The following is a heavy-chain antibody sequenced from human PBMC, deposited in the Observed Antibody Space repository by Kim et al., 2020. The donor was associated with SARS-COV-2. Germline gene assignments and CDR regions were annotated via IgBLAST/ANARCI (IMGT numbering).Heavy chain of an antibody. CDR2: VRGSGGST. Sequence: GGSLRLSCVASGFTFSNYAMSWVRQAPGKGPEWVSLVRGSGGSTYYADSVKGRFAISRDNSKKTLYLQMNSLRAEDTAVYYCVKVEIYTWSFFDYCGQGTLVTVSS. CDR1: GFTFSNYA. J-gene: IGHJ4*02. D-gene: IGHD2-15*01. CDR3: VKVEIYTWSFFDY. V-gene: IGHV3-23*01.